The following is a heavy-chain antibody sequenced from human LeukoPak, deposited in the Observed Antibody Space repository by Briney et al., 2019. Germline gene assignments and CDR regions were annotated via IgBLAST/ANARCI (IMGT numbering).Heavy chain of an antibody. Sequence: GGSLRLSCAASGFTFSSYGMHWVRQAPGKGLEWVAVISYDGSNKYYADSVKGRFTISRDNSKNTLYLQMNSLRAEDTAVYYCAKDLAGTNDYWGQGTLVTVSS. CDR3: AKDLAGTNDY. J-gene: IGHJ4*02. V-gene: IGHV3-30*18. CDR1: GFTFSSYG. D-gene: IGHD1-1*01. CDR2: ISYDGSNK.